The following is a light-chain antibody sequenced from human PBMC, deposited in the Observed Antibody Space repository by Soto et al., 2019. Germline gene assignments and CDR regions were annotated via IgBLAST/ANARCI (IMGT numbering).Light chain of an antibody. CDR3: QQSYSTPRT. V-gene: IGKV1-39*01. Sequence: DIQMTQSPSSLSASVGDRVTITCRASQSISSYLNWYQQKPGKAPKLLIYAASSLQSGVPSRFSGSGSGTDFTLTSSSLQPEEFATYYCQQSYSTPRTFGQGNKLEIK. J-gene: IGKJ2*01. CDR2: AAS. CDR1: QSISSY.